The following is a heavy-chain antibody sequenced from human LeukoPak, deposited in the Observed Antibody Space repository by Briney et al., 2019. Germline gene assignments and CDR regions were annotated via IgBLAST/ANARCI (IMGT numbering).Heavy chain of an antibody. D-gene: IGHD1-26*01. CDR2: ISGSGGST. CDR1: GFTFSSYA. CDR3: AKGSVGATALGAFDI. V-gene: IGHV3-23*01. Sequence: GGSLRLSCAASGFTFSSYAMSWVRQAPGKGLEWVSAISGSGGSTYYADSVKGRFTISRDNSKNTLYLQMNSLRAEDTALYYCAKGSVGATALGAFDIWGQGTMVTVSS. J-gene: IGHJ3*02.